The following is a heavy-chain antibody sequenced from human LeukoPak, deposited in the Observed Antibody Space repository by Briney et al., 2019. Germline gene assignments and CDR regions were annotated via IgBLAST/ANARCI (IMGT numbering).Heavy chain of an antibody. CDR1: GFTFSGSA. CDR3: TRRGGNFNWFDP. D-gene: IGHD4-23*01. V-gene: IGHV3-73*01. J-gene: IGHJ5*02. Sequence: PGGSLRLSCAAPGFTFSGSAMHWVRQASGKGLEWVGRIRSKANSYATAYAASVKGRFTISRDDSKNTAYLQMNSLKTEDTAVYYCTRRGGNFNWFDPWGQGTLVTVSS. CDR2: IRSKANSYAT.